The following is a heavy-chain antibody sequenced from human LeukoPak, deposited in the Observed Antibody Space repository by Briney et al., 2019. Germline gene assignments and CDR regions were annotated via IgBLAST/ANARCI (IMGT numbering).Heavy chain of an antibody. V-gene: IGHV3-15*01. J-gene: IGHJ4*02. CDR2: VISQGGGSAN. Sequence: GGSLRLSCTVSGGIYSDAWLRWGGHDPRGGLLEVGGVISQGGGSANDYAAPGQGRFTISKYDSKISLYLHMHTLDSEDTDDYYCAHVERSTGLHLGSWGQGTLVTVSS. CDR3: AHVERSTGLHLGS. D-gene: IGHD2-8*02. CDR1: GGIYSDAW.